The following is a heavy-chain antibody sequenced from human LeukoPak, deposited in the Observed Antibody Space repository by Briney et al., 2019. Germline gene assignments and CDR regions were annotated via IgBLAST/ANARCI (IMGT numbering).Heavy chain of an antibody. D-gene: IGHD4-17*01. Sequence: PGGSLRLSCAASGFTFSLYTMHWVRQAPGKGLEWVAVISYDGSDKYYADSVKGRFTISRDNSKNTLFLQMNSLRAEDTAVYFCARRRNDYEDYWGQGTLVTVSS. J-gene: IGHJ4*02. CDR3: ARRRNDYEDY. CDR2: ISYDGSDK. CDR1: GFTFSLYT. V-gene: IGHV3-30*04.